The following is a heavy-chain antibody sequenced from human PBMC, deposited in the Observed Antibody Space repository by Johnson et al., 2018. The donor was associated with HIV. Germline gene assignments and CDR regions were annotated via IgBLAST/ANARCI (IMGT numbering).Heavy chain of an antibody. D-gene: IGHD3-10*01. Sequence: VQLVESGGGLVQPGGSLRLSCAASGFTVSSNYMTWVRQAPGKGLEWVSVIYSGGSTYYADSVKGRFTISRDNVKNSLYLQINSLRVEDTALYYCARNYGSGTYFCNEAFDMWGQGTMVTVSS. J-gene: IGHJ3*02. CDR3: ARNYGSGTYFCNEAFDM. V-gene: IGHV3-66*01. CDR2: IYSGGST. CDR1: GFTVSSNY.